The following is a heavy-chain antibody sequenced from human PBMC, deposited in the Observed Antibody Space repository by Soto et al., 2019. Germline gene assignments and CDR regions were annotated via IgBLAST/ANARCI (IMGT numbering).Heavy chain of an antibody. D-gene: IGHD6-6*01. CDR3: ARGRSSPDFDP. Sequence: QVQLVQSGAEVRKPGSSVKVSCKISGGTFTNYVISWLRQAPGQGLEWMGGLIPIFGAANLAQKFQGRVTITADESTSTVNMELSSLTSEDTAVYYCARGRSSPDFDPWGHGTLVTGSS. J-gene: IGHJ5*02. CDR2: LIPIFGAA. CDR1: GGTFTNYV. V-gene: IGHV1-69*01.